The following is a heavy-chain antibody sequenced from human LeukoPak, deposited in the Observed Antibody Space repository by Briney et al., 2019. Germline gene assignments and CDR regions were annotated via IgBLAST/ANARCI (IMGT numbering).Heavy chain of an antibody. CDR2: IYYSGST. CDR1: GGSLSSGDSY. D-gene: IGHD3-22*01. J-gene: IGHJ4*02. V-gene: IGHV4-30-4*08. CDR3: SRIGSIRIRSSGSDY. Sequence: PSQSMSLTCTVSGGSLSSGDSYWGWIRQPPRRGLEWIGYIYYSGSTYKNPSLKSQVTISVDTSKNQFSLKLSSVTAVATAVYYWSRIGSIRIRSSGSDYWGQGTLVTVSS.